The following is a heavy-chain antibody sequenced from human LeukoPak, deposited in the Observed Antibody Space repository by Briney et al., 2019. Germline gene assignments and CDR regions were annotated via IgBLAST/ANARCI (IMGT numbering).Heavy chain of an antibody. Sequence: GGSLSLSCAPSGFTFSSYSMNWVRHAPEGGLEWVSYISSSSGTIYYADSVKGRFTISRDNAKNKLYLQMNSLIAEDTAVYYCARDHTPVGAYYYCYMDVWGKGTTVTVSS. D-gene: IGHD1-26*01. CDR2: ISSSSGTI. V-gene: IGHV3-48*04. J-gene: IGHJ6*03. CDR1: GFTFSSYS. CDR3: ARDHTPVGAYYYCYMDV.